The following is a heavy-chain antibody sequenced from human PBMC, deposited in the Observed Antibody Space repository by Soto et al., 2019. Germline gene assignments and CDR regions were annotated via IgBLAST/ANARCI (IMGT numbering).Heavy chain of an antibody. CDR3: ARDRFVHDYGDHRAGDETYGMDV. D-gene: IGHD4-17*01. CDR2: IYYSGST. J-gene: IGHJ6*02. V-gene: IGHV4-31*03. CDR1: GGSISSGGYY. Sequence: QVQLQESGPGLVKPSQTLSLTCTVSGGSISSGGYYWSWIRQHPGKGLEWIGYIYYSGSTYYNPSLKSRVTISVDTSKNQFSLKLSSVTAADTAVYYCARDRFVHDYGDHRAGDETYGMDVWGQGTTVTVSS.